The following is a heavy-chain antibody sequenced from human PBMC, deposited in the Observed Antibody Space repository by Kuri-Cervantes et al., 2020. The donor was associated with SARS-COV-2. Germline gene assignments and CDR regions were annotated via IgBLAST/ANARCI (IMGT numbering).Heavy chain of an antibody. Sequence: GSLRLSCAASGFTVSTNYMSWVRQAPGKGLEWVSLIYSSGNTHYADSVKGRFTISRDNSKNTLYLQLNSLRVDDTAVYYCARGGSCNSGTCFDYWGQGTLVTVSS. J-gene: IGHJ4*02. CDR3: ARGGSCNSGTCFDY. V-gene: IGHV3-53*01. CDR2: IYSSGNT. CDR1: GFTVSTNY. D-gene: IGHD2-15*01.